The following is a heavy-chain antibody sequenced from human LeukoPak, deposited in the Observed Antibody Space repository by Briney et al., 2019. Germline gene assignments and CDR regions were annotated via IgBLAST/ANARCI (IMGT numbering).Heavy chain of an antibody. CDR1: GFTFSSYA. V-gene: IGHV3-30-3*01. J-gene: IGHJ5*02. CDR2: ISYDGSNK. D-gene: IGHD6-19*01. Sequence: PGGSLRLSCAASGFTFSSYAMHWVRQAPGKGLEWVAVISYDGSNKYYADSVKGRFTISRDNSKNTLYLQMNSLRAEDTAVYYCAKGSSPSLPNWFDPWGQGTLATVSS. CDR3: AKGSSPSLPNWFDP.